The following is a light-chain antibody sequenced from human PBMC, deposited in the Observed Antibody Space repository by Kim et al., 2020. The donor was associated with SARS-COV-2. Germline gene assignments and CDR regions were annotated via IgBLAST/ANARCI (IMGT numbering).Light chain of an antibody. CDR1: QSVSNY. CDR3: QQRRNWPPIT. J-gene: IGKJ5*01. CDR2: DAS. V-gene: IGKV3-11*01. Sequence: EIVLTQSPATLSLSPGERATLSCRACQSVSNYLAWYQQKPGQAPRLLIYDASNRATGIPARFSGSGSGTDFTLTISSLEPADFAVYYCQQRRNWPPITFGQGTRLEIK.